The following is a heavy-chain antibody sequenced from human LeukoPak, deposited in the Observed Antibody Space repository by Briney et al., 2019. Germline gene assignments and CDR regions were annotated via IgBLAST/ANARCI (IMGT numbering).Heavy chain of an antibody. CDR2: ISSSGSTI. V-gene: IGHV3-48*03. CDR1: GFTFSSYE. Sequence: PGGSLRLSCAASGFTFSSYEMNWVRQAPGKGLEWVSYISSSGSTIYYADSVKGRFTISRDNAKNPLYLQMNSLRAEDTAVYYCARDRDYYGSGSYYNRYFDYWGQGTLVTVSS. J-gene: IGHJ4*02. D-gene: IGHD3-10*01. CDR3: ARDRDYYGSGSYYNRYFDY.